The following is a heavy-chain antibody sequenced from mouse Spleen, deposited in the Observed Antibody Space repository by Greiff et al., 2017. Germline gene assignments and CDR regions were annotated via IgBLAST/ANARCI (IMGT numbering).Heavy chain of an antibody. J-gene: IGHJ1*01. Sequence: VQLQQSGPELVRPGVSVKISCKGSSYTFTDYAMHWVKQSHAKSLEWIGVISTYYGNTNYNQKFKGKATMTVDKSSSTAYMELARLTSEDSAVYYCARSVVADDWYFDVWGAGTTVTVSS. CDR1: SYTFTDYA. CDR2: ISTYYGNT. CDR3: ARSVVADDWYFDV. V-gene: IGHV1-67*01. D-gene: IGHD1-1*01.